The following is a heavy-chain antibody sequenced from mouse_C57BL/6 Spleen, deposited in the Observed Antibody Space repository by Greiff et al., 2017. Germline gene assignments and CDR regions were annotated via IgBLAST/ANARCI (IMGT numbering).Heavy chain of an antibody. V-gene: IGHV1-42*01. Sequence: EVHVKQSGPELVKPGASVKISCKASGYSFTGYYMNWVKQSPEKSLEWIGEINPSTGGTTYNQKFKAKATLTVDKSSSTAYMQLKSLTSEDSAVYYCARGGYYGYFDVWGTGTTVTVSS. CDR3: ARGGYYGYFDV. CDR2: INPSTGGT. CDR1: GYSFTGYY. D-gene: IGHD2-2*01. J-gene: IGHJ1*03.